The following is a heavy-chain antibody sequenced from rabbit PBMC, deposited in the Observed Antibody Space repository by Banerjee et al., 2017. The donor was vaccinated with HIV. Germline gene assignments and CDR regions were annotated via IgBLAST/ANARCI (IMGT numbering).Heavy chain of an antibody. CDR2: IYPDYGTT. Sequence: QQQLEESGGGLVKPGGTLTLTCKASGIDFSTYGISWVRQAPGKGLEWIAYIYPDYGTTDYATWVNGRFTFSLDNAQNTVFLQMTSLTASDTATYFCTRLEVVAGVYYFNLWGPGTLVT. CDR1: GIDFSTYG. V-gene: IGHV1S43*01. D-gene: IGHD4-1*01. CDR3: TRLEVVAGVYYFNL. J-gene: IGHJ4*01.